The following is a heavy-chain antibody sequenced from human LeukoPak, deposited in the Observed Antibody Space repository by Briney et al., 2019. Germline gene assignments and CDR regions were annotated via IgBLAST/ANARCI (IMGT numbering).Heavy chain of an antibody. J-gene: IGHJ6*03. CDR2: IKSKTDGGTT. Sequence: GGSLRLSCAASEFTFSNAWMSWVRQAPGKGLGWVGRIKSKTDGGTTDYAAPVKGRFTVSRDDSKNTLYLQMNSLKTEDTAVYYCTTDRGDYGSGSYEIYYFYMDVWGEGTTVTVSS. D-gene: IGHD3-10*01. CDR3: TTDRGDYGSGSYEIYYFYMDV. V-gene: IGHV3-15*01. CDR1: EFTFSNAW.